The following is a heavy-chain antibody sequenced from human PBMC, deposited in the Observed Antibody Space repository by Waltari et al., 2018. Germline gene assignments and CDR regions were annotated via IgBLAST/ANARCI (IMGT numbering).Heavy chain of an antibody. J-gene: IGHJ4*01. CDR3: VRQRPLFDYYGSKVNPQEIEY. D-gene: IGHD3-10*01. CDR1: GYLFSDYW. V-gene: IGHV5-51*01. Sequence: EVQLAQSGAEVKKPGESLKISCQASGYLFSDYWIVGVRQENGKGLEWVGIIFPGDSDTTYGPSCHGHVSISADKSITTAYLEWTRLEASDTAMYYCVRQRPLFDYYGSKVNPQEIEYWGDGTQVIVSS. CDR2: IFPGDSDT.